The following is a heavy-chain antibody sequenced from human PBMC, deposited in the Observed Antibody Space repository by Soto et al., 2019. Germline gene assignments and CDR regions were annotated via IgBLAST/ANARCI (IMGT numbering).Heavy chain of an antibody. CDR2: IYYSGST. D-gene: IGHD6-6*01. CDR3: ARARPGSYYFDY. V-gene: IGHV4-59*01. Sequence: PSETLSLTCTVSGGSISSYYWSWIRQPPGKGLEWIGYIYYSGSTNYNPSLKSRVTISVDTSKNQFSLKLSSVTAADTAVYYCARARPGSYYFDYWGQGTLVTSPQ. J-gene: IGHJ4*02. CDR1: GGSISSYY.